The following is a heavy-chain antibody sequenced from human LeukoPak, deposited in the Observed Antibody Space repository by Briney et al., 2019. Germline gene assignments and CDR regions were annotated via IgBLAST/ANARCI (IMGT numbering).Heavy chain of an antibody. CDR2: IRSNTYGGTA. J-gene: IGHJ4*02. CDR1: GFTFSNYA. V-gene: IGHV3-49*04. CDR3: TKGDYHAY. Sequence: GGSLRLSCAASGFTFSNYAMTWVRQAPGEGLEWVGFIRSNTYGGTAEYAASVKGRFTISRDDSKSIAYLQMNSLKTEDTAVYYCTKGDYHAYWGQGTLATVSS.